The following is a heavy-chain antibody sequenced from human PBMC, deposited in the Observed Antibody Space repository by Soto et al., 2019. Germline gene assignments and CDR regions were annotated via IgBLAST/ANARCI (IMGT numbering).Heavy chain of an antibody. CDR3: AREWDNKSEHSSGWYDDF. CDR1: GYTFTSYA. J-gene: IGHJ4*02. CDR2: INAGNGNT. Sequence: ASVKVSCKASGYTFTSYAMHWVRQAPGQGLEWMGWINAGNGNTKFSQKFQGRVTMTTDTSTNTVYMELRSLRSDDTAVYYCAREWDNKSEHSSGWYDDFWGQGTLVTVSS. D-gene: IGHD6-19*01. V-gene: IGHV1-3*01.